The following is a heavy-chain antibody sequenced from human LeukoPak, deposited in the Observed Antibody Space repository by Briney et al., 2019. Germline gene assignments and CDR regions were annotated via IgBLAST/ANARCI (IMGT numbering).Heavy chain of an antibody. D-gene: IGHD3-9*01. Sequence: AGGSLRLSCAASGFTFSDYYMSWIRQAPGKGLEWVSYISSSGSTIYYADSVKGRFTISRDNAKNSLYLQMNSLRAEDTAVYYCARESHYDILTGYYLPAYFDYWGQGTLVTVSS. CDR1: GFTFSDYY. CDR2: ISSSGSTI. CDR3: ARESHYDILTGYYLPAYFDY. J-gene: IGHJ4*02. V-gene: IGHV3-11*04.